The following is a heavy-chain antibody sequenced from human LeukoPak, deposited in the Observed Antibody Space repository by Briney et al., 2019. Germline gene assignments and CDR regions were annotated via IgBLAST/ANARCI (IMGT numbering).Heavy chain of an antibody. CDR1: GYTFTGYY. Sequence: ASVKVSCKASGYTFTGYYMHWVRQAPGQGLEWMGWINPNSGGTNYAQKFQGRVTMTRDTSISTAYMELSRLRSDDTAVYYCAREGGTTGTKSVFDIWGKGKMVTVSS. CDR2: INPNSGGT. CDR3: AREGGTTGTKSVFDI. V-gene: IGHV1-2*02. J-gene: IGHJ3*02. D-gene: IGHD1-1*01.